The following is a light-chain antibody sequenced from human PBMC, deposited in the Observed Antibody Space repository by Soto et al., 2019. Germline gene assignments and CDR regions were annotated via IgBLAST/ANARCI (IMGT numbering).Light chain of an antibody. Sequence: DIVMTQSPDSLAVSLGERATFNCKSSQSILDRSKNKYYLAWYQQKSGQPPKLLIYWSSLRESGVPDRFTVSGSGTDFTLTISSLQAEDVAVYYCQQYFTPPWTFGPGTKVEI. CDR1: QSILDRSKNKYY. CDR3: QQYFTPPWT. CDR2: WSS. J-gene: IGKJ1*01. V-gene: IGKV4-1*01.